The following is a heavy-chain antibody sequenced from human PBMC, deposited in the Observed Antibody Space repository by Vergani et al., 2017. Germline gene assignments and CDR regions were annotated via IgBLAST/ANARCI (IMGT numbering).Heavy chain of an antibody. J-gene: IGHJ3*01. CDR2: VSGSSATP. V-gene: IGHV3-23*01. CDR3: VRDVRVSRT. CDR1: GFSFPGYA. Sequence: EVQLLESGGGLVQPGGSLRLSCEASGFSFPGYAMSWVRQAPGKGLEWVSSVSGSSATPYYADSVKGRFIISRDNAKNSLYLDMSSLRAEDTAVYYCVRDVRVSRTWGQGTSVAVSS.